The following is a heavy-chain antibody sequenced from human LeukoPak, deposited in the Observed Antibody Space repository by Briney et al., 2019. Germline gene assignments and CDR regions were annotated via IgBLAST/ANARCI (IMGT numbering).Heavy chain of an antibody. D-gene: IGHD5-18*01. Sequence: PSETLSLTCTVSGGSISSSSYHWGWIRQPPGKGLEWIGSIYYSGSTYYNPSLKSRVTISVDTSKNQFSLKLSSVTAADTAVYYCARSGYSYGYNYWGQGTLVTVSS. J-gene: IGHJ4*02. V-gene: IGHV4-39*07. CDR2: IYYSGST. CDR1: GGSISSSSYH. CDR3: ARSGYSYGYNY.